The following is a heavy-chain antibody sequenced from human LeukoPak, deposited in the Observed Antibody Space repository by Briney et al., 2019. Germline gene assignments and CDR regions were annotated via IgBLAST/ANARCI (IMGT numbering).Heavy chain of an antibody. CDR3: ARAHDFWSGYYLFDY. D-gene: IGHD3-3*01. CDR1: GGSISSSSYY. V-gene: IGHV4-39*01. J-gene: IGHJ4*02. Sequence: SQTLSLTCTVSGGSISSSSYYWGWIRQPPGKGLEWIGSIYYSGSTYYNPSLKSRVTISVDTSKNQFSLKLSSVTAADTAVYYCARAHDFWSGYYLFDYWGQGTLVTVSS. CDR2: IYYSGST.